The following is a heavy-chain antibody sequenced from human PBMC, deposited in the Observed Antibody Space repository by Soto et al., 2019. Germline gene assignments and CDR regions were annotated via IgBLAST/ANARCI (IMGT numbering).Heavy chain of an antibody. V-gene: IGHV4-4*02. J-gene: IGHJ4*02. CDR3: ARGRDYYGSGSPDY. CDR2: IYHSGST. Sequence: SETPSLTCAVSGGSISSSNWWSWVRQPPGKGLEWIGEIYHSGSTNYNPSLKSRVTISVDKSKNQFSLKLSSVTAADTAVYYCARGRDYYGSGSPDYWGQGTLVTVSS. D-gene: IGHD3-10*01. CDR1: GGSISSSNW.